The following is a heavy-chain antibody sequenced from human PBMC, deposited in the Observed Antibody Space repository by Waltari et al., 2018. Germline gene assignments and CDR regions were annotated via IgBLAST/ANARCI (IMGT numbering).Heavy chain of an antibody. CDR2: ISAYNGNT. J-gene: IGHJ4*02. CDR1: GYTFTSYG. CDR3: ARLKIMITFGGVIVIPSPFDY. Sequence: QVQLVQSGAEVKKPGASVKVSCKASGYTFTSYGISWVRQAPGQGLEWMGWISAYNGNTNCAPKLQGRVTMTTDTSTSRAYMGLRSLRSDDTAVYYCARLKIMITFGGVIVIPSPFDYWGQGTLVTVSS. V-gene: IGHV1-18*01. D-gene: IGHD3-16*02.